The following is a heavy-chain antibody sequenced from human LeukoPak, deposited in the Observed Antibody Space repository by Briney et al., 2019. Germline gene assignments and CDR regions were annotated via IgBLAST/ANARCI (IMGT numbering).Heavy chain of an antibody. CDR2: ISGSGDRT. D-gene: IGHD5-18*01. J-gene: IGHJ4*02. CDR1: GFTFSSSG. CDR3: ARHLSGVTGYTYGRGIDY. Sequence: GGSLRLSCAASGFTFSSSGMIWVRQAPGKGLEWVSAISGSGDRTYHADSVKGRFTISRDNSKNTLYLHMNSLRAEDTAVYYCARHLSGVTGYTYGRGIDYWGQGTLVTVSS. V-gene: IGHV3-23*01.